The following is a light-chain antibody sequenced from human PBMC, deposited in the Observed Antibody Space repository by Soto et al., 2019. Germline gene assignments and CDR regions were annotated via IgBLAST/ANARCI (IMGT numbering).Light chain of an antibody. CDR3: QHYYSYPGT. V-gene: IGKV1-5*03. CDR1: QTISSW. CDR2: KAS. Sequence: DIQMTQSPSTLSASVGDRVTITCRASQTISSWLAWYQQKPGKAPKLLIYKASSLESGVPSRFSGSGSGTEFTLTISGLQPDDFATYYCQHYYSYPGTFGQGTKVDIK. J-gene: IGKJ1*01.